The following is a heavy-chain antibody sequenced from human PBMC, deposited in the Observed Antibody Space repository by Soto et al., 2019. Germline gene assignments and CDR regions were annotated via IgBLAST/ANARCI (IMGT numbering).Heavy chain of an antibody. CDR3: ARFSGSYTRGLDY. D-gene: IGHD1-26*01. Sequence: EVQLVESGGGLVQPGGSLRLSCAASGFTFSDHYMDWVRQAPGKGLEWVGRSRNKAKSYSTEYAASVKGRFTIPRDESKNSLYLQMNSLKTEDTAVYYCARFSGSYTRGLDYWGQGTLVTVSS. CDR1: GFTFSDHY. J-gene: IGHJ4*02. CDR2: SRNKAKSYST. V-gene: IGHV3-72*01.